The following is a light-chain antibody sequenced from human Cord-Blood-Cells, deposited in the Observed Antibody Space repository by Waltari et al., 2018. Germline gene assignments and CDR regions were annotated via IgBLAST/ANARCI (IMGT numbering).Light chain of an antibody. J-gene: IGLJ1*01. CDR2: DVS. CDR3: CSYAGSYNYV. CDR1: SSDVGGYNY. Sequence: QSALTQPRSVSGSPGQSVTISCTGTSSDVGGYNYVSWYQQHPGKAPKLMIYDVSKRPSGVPDRFSGSKSGNTASLTISGLQAEDEADYYCCSYAGSYNYVFETGTKVTVL. V-gene: IGLV2-11*01.